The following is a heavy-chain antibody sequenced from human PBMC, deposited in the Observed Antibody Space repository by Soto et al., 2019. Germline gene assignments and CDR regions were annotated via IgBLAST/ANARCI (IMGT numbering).Heavy chain of an antibody. CDR2: ISAHNGNT. Sequence: QVHLVQSGAEVKKPGASVKVSCKGSGYGFTTYGITWVRQASGQGLEWMAWISAHNGNTNYAQKLQGRVTVTRDTSTGTAYMELRSLRSDDTAVYYCARWRYGDYWGQGALVTVSS. CDR3: ARWRYGDY. CDR1: GYGFTTYG. V-gene: IGHV1-18*01. D-gene: IGHD1-1*01. J-gene: IGHJ4*02.